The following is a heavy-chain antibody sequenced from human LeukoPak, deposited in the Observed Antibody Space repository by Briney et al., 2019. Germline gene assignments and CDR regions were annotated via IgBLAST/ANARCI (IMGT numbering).Heavy chain of an antibody. CDR2: IYYSGST. CDR3: ARALQDSFVVVPDLGYYFDY. CDR1: GGSNSSGDYY. V-gene: IGHV4-30-4*08. J-gene: IGHJ4*02. D-gene: IGHD2-2*01. Sequence: SETLSLTCTVSGGSNSSGDYYWSWIRQPPGKGLEWIGYIYYSGSTYYNSSLKSRVTISVDTSKNQFSLKLSSVTAADTAVYYCARALQDSFVVVPDLGYYFDYWGQGTLVTVSS.